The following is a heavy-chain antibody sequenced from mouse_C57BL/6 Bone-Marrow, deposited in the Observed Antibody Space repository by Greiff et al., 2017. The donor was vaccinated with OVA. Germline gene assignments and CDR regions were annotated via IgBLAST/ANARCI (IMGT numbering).Heavy chain of an antibody. Sequence: EVKLVESGEGLVKPGGSLKLSCAASGFTFSSYAMSWVRQTPEKRLEWVAYISSGGDYIYYEDNVKGRFTLSRDNATNTLYMQMSSLKSEDTAMYYCTRVRWLQRDFGCWGQGTTLTVSS. V-gene: IGHV5-9-1*02. CDR2: ISSGGDYI. J-gene: IGHJ2*01. CDR1: GFTFSSYA. D-gene: IGHD2-3*01. CDR3: TRVRWLQRDFGC.